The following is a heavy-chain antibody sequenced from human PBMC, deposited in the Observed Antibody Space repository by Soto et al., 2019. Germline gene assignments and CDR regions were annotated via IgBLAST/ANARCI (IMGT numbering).Heavy chain of an antibody. Sequence: QVQLVQSGAEVKKPGSSVKVSCKASGGTFSSYTISWVRQAPGQGLEWMGRIIPIFGIANYAQKFQGRVTIAADKSESTAYMELSSLRSEDTAVYYCARDDRYCSSTSCSSGGQGTMVTVSS. D-gene: IGHD2-2*01. CDR1: GGTFSSYT. V-gene: IGHV1-69*08. J-gene: IGHJ3*01. CDR2: IIPIFGIA. CDR3: ARDDRYCSSTSCSS.